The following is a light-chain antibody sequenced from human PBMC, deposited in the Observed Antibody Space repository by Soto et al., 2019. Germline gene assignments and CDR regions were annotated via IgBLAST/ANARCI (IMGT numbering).Light chain of an antibody. Sequence: EIVLTQSPATLSLSPGERATLSCRASQSVSNSLAWYQQKPGQAHRLLIYDASNRATGIPARFSGSGSGTDFTLTISSLEPEDVAVYYCHQRSNWPLTFGGGTKVEIK. J-gene: IGKJ4*01. CDR3: HQRSNWPLT. CDR2: DAS. CDR1: QSVSNS. V-gene: IGKV3-11*01.